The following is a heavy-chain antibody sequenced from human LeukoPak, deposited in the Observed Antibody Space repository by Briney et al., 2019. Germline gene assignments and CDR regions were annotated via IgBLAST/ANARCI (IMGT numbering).Heavy chain of an antibody. CDR3: ARGQQLVPYWFDP. V-gene: IGHV4-4*02. D-gene: IGHD6-13*01. J-gene: IGHJ5*02. CDR1: GGSISSSNW. Sequence: PSETLSLTCAVSGGSISSSNWWSWVRQPPGKGLEWIGEIYHSGSTYYNPSLKSRVTISVDRSKDQFSLKLSSVTAADTAVYYCARGQQLVPYWFDPWGQGTLVTVSS. CDR2: IYHSGST.